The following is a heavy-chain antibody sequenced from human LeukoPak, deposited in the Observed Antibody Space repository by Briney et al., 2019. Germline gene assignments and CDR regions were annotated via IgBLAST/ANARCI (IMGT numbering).Heavy chain of an antibody. CDR1: GGSISSYY. V-gene: IGHV4-59*01. Sequence: SETLSLSCSVSGGSISSYYWSWIRQTPGKGLEWIGYIYYSGSTNYNPSLKSRVTISVDTSKNQFSLKLSSVTAADTAVYYCARAETYYDILTGYSPQRGHYCYYGMDVWGQGTTVTVSS. CDR3: ARAETYYDILTGYSPQRGHYCYYGMDV. J-gene: IGHJ6*02. CDR2: IYYSGST. D-gene: IGHD3-9*01.